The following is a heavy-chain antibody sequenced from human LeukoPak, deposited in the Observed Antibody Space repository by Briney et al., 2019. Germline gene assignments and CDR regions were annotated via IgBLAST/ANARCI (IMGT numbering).Heavy chain of an antibody. J-gene: IGHJ6*04. CDR2: IYYSGST. CDR1: GVSISSYY. V-gene: IGHV4-59*01. Sequence: SETLSLTCTVSGVSISSYYWSWIRQPPGKGLEWIGYIYYSGSTNYNPSLKSRVTISVDTSKNQFSLKLSSVTAADTAVYYCARGGVLLWFGESSLYGMDVWGKGTTVTVSS. D-gene: IGHD3-10*01. CDR3: ARGGVLLWFGESSLYGMDV.